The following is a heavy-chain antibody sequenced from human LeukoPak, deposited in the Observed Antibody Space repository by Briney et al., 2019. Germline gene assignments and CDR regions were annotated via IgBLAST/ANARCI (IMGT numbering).Heavy chain of an antibody. CDR2: AYYSGHT. V-gene: IGHV4-59*08. Sequence: PSETLSLTCTVSGGSISDNYWSWIRQPPGKGLEWIGYAYYSGHTNYNSSLKSRVTMSLDTSKSRFSLRLSSVTAADTAVYFCARHPFATPFDYWGPGTLVTVSS. CDR1: GGSISDNY. CDR3: ARHPFATPFDY. J-gene: IGHJ4*02. D-gene: IGHD2-15*01.